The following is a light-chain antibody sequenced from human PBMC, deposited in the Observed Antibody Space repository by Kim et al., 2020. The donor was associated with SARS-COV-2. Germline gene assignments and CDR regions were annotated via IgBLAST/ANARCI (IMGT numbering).Light chain of an antibody. Sequence: ASVGHSVTITCPASQSISSYLNWYQQKTGQAPKLLIYAASSLQSGVPSRFSGSGSGTDFTLTLSSLQPEDFATYYCQQSYSTPFTFGGGTKVDIK. CDR2: AAS. CDR1: QSISSY. CDR3: QQSYSTPFT. J-gene: IGKJ4*01. V-gene: IGKV1-39*01.